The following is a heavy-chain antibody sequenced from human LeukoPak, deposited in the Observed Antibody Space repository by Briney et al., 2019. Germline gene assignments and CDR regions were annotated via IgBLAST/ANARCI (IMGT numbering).Heavy chain of an antibody. V-gene: IGHV4-59*08. CDR1: GGSISSDY. CDR3: ARHTVRNDGSMDV. CDR2: IYYSGST. Sequence: SETLSLTCTVSGGSISSDYWSWIRQPPGKGLEWIGYIYYSGSTNYNPSLKSRVTISVDTSKNQFSLKLSSVTAADTAVYYCARHTVRNDGSMDVWGQGTTVTVSS. D-gene: IGHD1-1*01. J-gene: IGHJ6*02.